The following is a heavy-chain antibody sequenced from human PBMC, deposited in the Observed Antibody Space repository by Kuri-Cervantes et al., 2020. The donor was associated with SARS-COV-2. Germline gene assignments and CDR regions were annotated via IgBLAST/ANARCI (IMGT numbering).Heavy chain of an antibody. CDR1: GFIFSSYW. D-gene: IGHD3-3*01. J-gene: IGHJ6*03. Sequence: GGSLRLSCAASGFIFSSYWMSWVRQAPGKGLEWVADIMQDGIGEYYVDSVKGRFTISRDNSKNTLYLQMNSLRAEDTAVYYCARGPRPVRSGTPVHYYMDVWGKGTTVTVSS. V-gene: IGHV3-7*01. CDR2: IMQDGIGE. CDR3: ARGPRPVRSGTPVHYYMDV.